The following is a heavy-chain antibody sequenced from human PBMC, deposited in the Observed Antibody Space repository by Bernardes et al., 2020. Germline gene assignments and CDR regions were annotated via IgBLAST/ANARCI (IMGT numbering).Heavy chain of an antibody. CDR1: GGTFSSYA. V-gene: IGHV1-69*13. D-gene: IGHD2-2*01. CDR2: IIPIFGTA. J-gene: IGHJ5*02. Sequence: SVKVSCKASGGTFSSYAISWVRQAPGQGLEWMGGIIPIFGTANYAQKFQGRVTITADESTSTAYMELSSLRSEDTAVYYCAREYPILPIVPAAIRLLAAFDPWGQGTLVTVYS. CDR3: AREYPILPIVPAAIRLLAAFDP.